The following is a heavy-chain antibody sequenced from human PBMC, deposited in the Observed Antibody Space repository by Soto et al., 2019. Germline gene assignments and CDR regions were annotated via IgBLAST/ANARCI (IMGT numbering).Heavy chain of an antibody. Sequence: QVQLVQSGAEVKKPGSSVKVFCKASGGTFSNYTISWVRQAPGQGLEWMGGIIPVFGTTDYEQKFQGRVTITADGSTSTAYMKLSSLRSADPAVYDCERYSHYIVVRKPAVNTDYSGMDVWGQATTVTVSS. V-gene: IGHV1-69*01. CDR1: GGTFSNYT. D-gene: IGHD2-2*01. J-gene: IGHJ6*01. CDR2: IIPVFGTT. CDR3: ERYSHYIVVRKPAVNTDYSGMDV.